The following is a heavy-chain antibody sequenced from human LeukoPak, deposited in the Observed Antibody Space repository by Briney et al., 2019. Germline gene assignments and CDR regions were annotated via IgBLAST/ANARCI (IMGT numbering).Heavy chain of an antibody. CDR2: IKQDGSEK. CDR3: ARRRIVVVITKYFDY. D-gene: IGHD3-22*01. V-gene: IGHV3-7*01. J-gene: IGHJ4*02. CDR1: GFTFSSHW. Sequence: PGGSLRLSCSASGFTFSSHWMSWVRQAPGKGLEWLANIKQDGSEKYYVDSVKGRFTISRDNATNSLYLQMNSLRAEDTAVYYCARRRIVVVITKYFDYWGQGTLVTVSS.